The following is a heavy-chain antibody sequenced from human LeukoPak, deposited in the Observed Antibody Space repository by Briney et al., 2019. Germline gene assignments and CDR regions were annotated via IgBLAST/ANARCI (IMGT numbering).Heavy chain of an antibody. CDR2: INWDSGAQ. CDR1: GIIFDHYA. CDR3: VKEIKVREYSTSGALEI. D-gene: IGHD2/OR15-2a*01. V-gene: IGHV3-9*03. J-gene: IGHJ3*02. Sequence: GGSLRLSCVVSGIIFDHYAMHWVRHAPGKGLEWVAGINWDSGAQGHADSVRGRFTISRDNAKNSLYLEMNSLRAEDMALYYCVKEIKVREYSTSGALEIWGQGTMVTVSS.